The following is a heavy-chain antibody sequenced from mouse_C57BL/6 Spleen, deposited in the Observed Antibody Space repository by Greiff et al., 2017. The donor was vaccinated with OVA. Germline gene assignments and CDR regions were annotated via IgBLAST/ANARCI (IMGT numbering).Heavy chain of an antibody. J-gene: IGHJ3*01. D-gene: IGHD2-4*01. CDR3: AREDYGLFAY. V-gene: IGHV1-76*01. Sequence: VQLQQSGAELVRPGASVKLSCKASGFTFTDYYINWVKQRPGQGLEWIARIYPGSGNTYYKEKFKGKATLTAEKSSSTAYMQLSSLTSDDSAVYFCAREDYGLFAYWGQGTLVTVSA. CDR2: IYPGSGNT. CDR1: GFTFTDYY.